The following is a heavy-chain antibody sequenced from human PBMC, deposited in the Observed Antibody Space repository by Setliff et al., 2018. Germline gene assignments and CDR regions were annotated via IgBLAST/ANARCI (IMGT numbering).Heavy chain of an antibody. J-gene: IGHJ6*03. CDR3: VSEGVDTRSSTDYRYYMDV. CDR2: TIPMFGST. V-gene: IGHV1-69*05. CDR1: GDTFRSYG. D-gene: IGHD5-18*01. Sequence: SVKVSCKASGDTFRSYGISWVRQAPGQGLEWMGGTIPMFGSTSYAQKFQGRVTIITDESTTTAYMELSSLGSEDTAVYYCVSEGVDTRSSTDYRYYMDVWGKGTTVTVSS.